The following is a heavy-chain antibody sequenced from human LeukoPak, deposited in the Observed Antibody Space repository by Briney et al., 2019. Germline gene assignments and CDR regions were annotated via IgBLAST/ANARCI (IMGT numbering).Heavy chain of an antibody. CDR3: ARGEIFGVVIPNWFDP. CDR2: TYYRSKWYN. Sequence: SQTLSLTCAISGDSVSSNSAAWNWIRQSPSRGLEWLGRTYYRSKWYNDYAVSVKSRITINPDTSKNQFSLQLNSVTPEDTAVYYCARGEIFGVVIPNWFDPWGQGILVTVSS. D-gene: IGHD3-3*01. CDR1: GDSVSSNSAA. V-gene: IGHV6-1*01. J-gene: IGHJ5*02.